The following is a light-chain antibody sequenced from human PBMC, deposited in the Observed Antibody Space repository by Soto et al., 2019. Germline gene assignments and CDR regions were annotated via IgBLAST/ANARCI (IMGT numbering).Light chain of an antibody. Sequence: EIVMTQSPDTLSVSPGERVTLSCRASQSVSSSLAWYQQKPGQAPRLLIYGASTRATGIPTRFSGSGSGTEFTLTISSLQSEDFAVYYCQQYNDWPPYTFGQGTKLEIK. CDR2: GAS. J-gene: IGKJ2*01. CDR3: QQYNDWPPYT. V-gene: IGKV3-15*01. CDR1: QSVSSS.